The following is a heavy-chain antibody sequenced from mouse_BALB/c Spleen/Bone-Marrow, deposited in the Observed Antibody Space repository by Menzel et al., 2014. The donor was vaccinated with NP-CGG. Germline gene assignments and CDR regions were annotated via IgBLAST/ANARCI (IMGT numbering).Heavy chain of an antibody. J-gene: IGHJ4*01. CDR1: GFSFSNYW. V-gene: IGHV6-6*02. Sequence: EVKLVESGGGLVQPGGSMKLSCVASGFSFSNYWMNWVRQSPGKGLEWVAEIRLKSNNYATHYAESVKGRFSISRDDSKSSVYLQMNNSGAEDTGIYYCSRDYDDAVDYWGQGTSVTVSS. CDR3: SRDYDDAVDY. CDR2: IRLKSNNYAT. D-gene: IGHD2-4*01.